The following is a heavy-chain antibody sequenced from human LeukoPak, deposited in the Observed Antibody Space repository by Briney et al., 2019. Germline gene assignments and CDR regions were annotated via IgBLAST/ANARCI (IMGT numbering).Heavy chain of an antibody. Sequence: ASVKVSCKASGYTFTGYYMHWVRQAPGQGLEWMGWINPNSGGTNYAQKFQGRVTMTRDTSISTAYMELSRLRSDDTAVYYCARDTLGLSPYYYGMDVWGQGTTVTVSS. V-gene: IGHV1-2*02. J-gene: IGHJ6*02. CDR2: INPNSGGT. CDR1: GYTFTGYY. D-gene: IGHD3/OR15-3a*01. CDR3: ARDTLGLSPYYYGMDV.